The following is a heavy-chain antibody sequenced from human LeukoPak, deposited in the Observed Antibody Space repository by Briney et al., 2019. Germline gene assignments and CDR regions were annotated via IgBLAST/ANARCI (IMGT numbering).Heavy chain of an antibody. Sequence: PGGSLRLSCAASGFSFSSYSMNWVRQAPGKGLEWVAVISYDGSNKYYADSVKRRFTISRDNSKNMLYLQMSSLRVEDTAVYHCARDPRNQVIVVAGTLFDYWGQGTLVSVSS. V-gene: IGHV3-30*03. J-gene: IGHJ4*02. CDR3: ARDPRNQVIVVAGTLFDY. D-gene: IGHD6-19*01. CDR1: GFSFSSYS. CDR2: ISYDGSNK.